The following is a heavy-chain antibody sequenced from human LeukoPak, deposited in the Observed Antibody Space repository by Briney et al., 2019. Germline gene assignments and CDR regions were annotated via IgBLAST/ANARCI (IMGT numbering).Heavy chain of an antibody. Sequence: SETLSLTXTVSGGSIRSSSYYWGWIRQPPGKGLDWIGSIYYSGSTYYNPSLKSRVTISVDTSKNQFSLKLSSVTAADTAVYYCATGLDSSSWYNAGYWGQGTLVTVSS. V-gene: IGHV4-39*01. CDR2: IYYSGST. CDR1: GGSIRSSSYY. CDR3: ATGLDSSSWYNAGY. D-gene: IGHD6-13*01. J-gene: IGHJ4*02.